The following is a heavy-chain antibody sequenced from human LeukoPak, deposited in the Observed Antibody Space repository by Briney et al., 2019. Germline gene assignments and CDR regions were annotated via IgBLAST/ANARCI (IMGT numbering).Heavy chain of an antibody. V-gene: IGHV3-33*01. CDR1: GFTFSSYG. Sequence: GGSLRLSCAASGFTFSSYGMHWVRQAPGKGLEWVAVIWYDGSNKYYADSVKGRFTISRDNSKNTLYLQMNSLRAEDTAVYYCARDLLDPEEYSSPLDYWGQGTLVPVSS. J-gene: IGHJ4*02. D-gene: IGHD6-6*01. CDR3: ARDLLDPEEYSSPLDY. CDR2: IWYDGSNK.